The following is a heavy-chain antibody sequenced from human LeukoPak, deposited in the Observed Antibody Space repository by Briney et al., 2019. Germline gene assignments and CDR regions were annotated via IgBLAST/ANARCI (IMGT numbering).Heavy chain of an antibody. Sequence: SVKVSCKASGGTFSSYAISWVRQAPGQGLEWMGRIIPILGIANYAQKFQGRVTITADKSTSTAYMEPSSLRSEDTAVYYCARDRSSTGCYAGCYYYGMDVWGQGTTVTVSS. D-gene: IGHD2-2*01. V-gene: IGHV1-69*04. CDR1: GGTFSSYA. CDR2: IIPILGIA. J-gene: IGHJ6*02. CDR3: ARDRSSTGCYAGCYYYGMDV.